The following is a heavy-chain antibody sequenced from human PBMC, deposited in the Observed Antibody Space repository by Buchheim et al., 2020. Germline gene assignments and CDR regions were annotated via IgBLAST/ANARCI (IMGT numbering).Heavy chain of an antibody. V-gene: IGHV1-18*01. CDR1: GYTFTSYG. Sequence: QVQLVQSGAEVKKPGASVKVSCKASGYTFTSYGISWVRQAPGQGLEWMGWISAYNGNTNYAQKLQGRVTMTTDTSTSTAYMELRSLRSDDTAVYYGARVQITMVRGVIITRRVGLDYWGQGTL. CDR3: ARVQITMVRGVIITRRVGLDY. CDR2: ISAYNGNT. D-gene: IGHD3-10*01. J-gene: IGHJ4*02.